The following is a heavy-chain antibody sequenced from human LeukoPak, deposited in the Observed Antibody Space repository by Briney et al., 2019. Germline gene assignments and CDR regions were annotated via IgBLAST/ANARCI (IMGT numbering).Heavy chain of an antibody. CDR3: AKDGVEMATITALDY. CDR2: ISYDGTTK. V-gene: IGHV3-30*04. Sequence: PGGSLRLSCEASGFTFRNYPVHWVRQAPGKGLEWVTVISYDGTTKYYADSVKGRFTISRDNSRNTLYLQMNSLRAGDTAVYYCAKDGVEMATITALDYWGQGTLVTVSS. D-gene: IGHD5-24*01. J-gene: IGHJ4*02. CDR1: GFTFRNYP.